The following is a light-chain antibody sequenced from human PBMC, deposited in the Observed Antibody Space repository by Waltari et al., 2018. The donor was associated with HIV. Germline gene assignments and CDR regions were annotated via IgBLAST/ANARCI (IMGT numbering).Light chain of an antibody. CDR2: GAS. Sequence: DIQMTQSPSSLSASVGDRVTITCQASQDISTYLNWYQQKPGRAPKLLIYGASDLETGVPSRFSGGGSGTDFTFTISSLQPADIATYYCQQYDSVPFTFGPGTKVEIK. CDR3: QQYDSVPFT. CDR1: QDISTY. V-gene: IGKV1-33*01. J-gene: IGKJ3*01.